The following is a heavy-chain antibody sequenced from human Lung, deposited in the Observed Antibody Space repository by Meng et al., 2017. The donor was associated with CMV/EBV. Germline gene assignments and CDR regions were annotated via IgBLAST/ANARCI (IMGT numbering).Heavy chain of an antibody. CDR2: IYWDDDR. J-gene: IGHJ4*02. Sequence: QITFKESGPTLVRPSQTLTLTCTFSWFSLTTRGVGVGWIRQPPGKALEWLALIYWDDDRRYRPSLKSRLTITKDTSKNQVVLSMTNMDPVDAATYYCAHIIAARPFDYWGQGALVTASS. D-gene: IGHD6-6*01. CDR1: WFSLTTRGVG. V-gene: IGHV2-5*02. CDR3: AHIIAARPFDY.